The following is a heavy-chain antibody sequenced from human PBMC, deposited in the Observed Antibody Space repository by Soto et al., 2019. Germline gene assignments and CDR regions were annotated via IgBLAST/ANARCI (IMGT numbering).Heavy chain of an antibody. Sequence: AAVKVSCTASGYTFTISGISGVRQAPGQGLEWMGWISAYSGNTNYAQKLQDRVTMTTDTSTSTAYMELRSLRSDDTAVYYCARAGQVGPAAFDIWGQGTLVTVSS. CDR3: ARAGQVGPAAFDI. CDR2: ISAYSGNT. J-gene: IGHJ3*02. V-gene: IGHV1-18*01. CDR1: GYTFTISG.